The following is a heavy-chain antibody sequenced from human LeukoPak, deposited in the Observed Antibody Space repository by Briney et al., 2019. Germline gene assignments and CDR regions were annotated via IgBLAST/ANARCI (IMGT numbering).Heavy chain of an antibody. J-gene: IGHJ5*02. D-gene: IGHD3-22*01. V-gene: IGHV4-34*01. CDR1: GGSFSGYY. Sequence: SETLSLTCAVYGGSFSGYYWSWIRQPPGKGLEWIGEINHSGSTNYNPSLKSRVTISVDTSKNQFSLKLSSVTAADTAVYYCARRSDSSGYYGLYNWFDPWGQGTLVTVSS. CDR3: ARRSDSSGYYGLYNWFDP. CDR2: INHSGST.